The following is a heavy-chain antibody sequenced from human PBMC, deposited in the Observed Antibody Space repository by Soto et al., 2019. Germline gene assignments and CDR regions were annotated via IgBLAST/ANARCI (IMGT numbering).Heavy chain of an antibody. J-gene: IGHJ6*02. D-gene: IGHD6-19*01. CDR1: GFTFSSYS. CDR2: ISSSSSTI. CDR3: ARGASSVSSYGMDG. V-gene: IGHV3-48*02. Sequence: EVQLVESGGGLVQPGGSLRLSCAASGFTFSSYSMNWVRRAPGQGLEWVSYISSSSSTIYYADSVKGRFTISRDNAKNSLYLQMNSLRDEDTAVYYCARGASSVSSYGMDGWSQGTTVTVSS.